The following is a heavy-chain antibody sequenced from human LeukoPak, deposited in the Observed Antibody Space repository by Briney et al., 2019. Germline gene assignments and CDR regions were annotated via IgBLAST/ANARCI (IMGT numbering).Heavy chain of an antibody. V-gene: IGHV5-51*01. CDR1: GYSFTSYW. J-gene: IGHJ3*02. CDR3: ARVQMRDTAMVLGAFDI. CDR2: IYPGDSDT. D-gene: IGHD5-18*01. Sequence: GESLKISCKGSGYSFTSYWIGWVRQMPGKGLEWMGIIYPGDSDTRYSPSFQGQVTISADKSISTAYLQWSSLKASDTAMYYCARVQMRDTAMVLGAFDIWGQGTMVTVSS.